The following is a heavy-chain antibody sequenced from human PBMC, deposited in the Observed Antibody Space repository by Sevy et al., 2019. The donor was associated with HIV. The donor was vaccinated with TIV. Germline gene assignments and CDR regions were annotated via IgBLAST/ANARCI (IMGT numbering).Heavy chain of an antibody. CDR1: GFTFSSYD. J-gene: IGHJ6*02. V-gene: IGHV3-23*01. D-gene: IGHD6-13*01. CDR3: AKGGLAAVGKGSYRMDV. Sequence: GGSLRLSCAASGFTFSSYDMNWVRQAPGEGLEWVSGISGSGGSTYYADSVKGRFTISRDNSKNTLYLQMNSLTAEDTAVYDGAKGGLAAVGKGSYRMDVWDQGTTVTVSS. CDR2: ISGSGGST.